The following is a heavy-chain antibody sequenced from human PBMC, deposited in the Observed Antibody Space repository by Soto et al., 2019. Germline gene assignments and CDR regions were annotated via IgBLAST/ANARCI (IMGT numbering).Heavy chain of an antibody. CDR3: ARTRFYYDSSGYYL. V-gene: IGHV1-69*13. CDR1: GGTFSSYA. CDR2: IIPIFGTA. J-gene: IGHJ4*02. Sequence: SVKVSCKASGGTFSSYAISWVRQAPGQGLEWMGGIIPIFGTANYAQKFQGRVTITADESTSTAYMELSSLRSEDTAVYYCARTRFYYDSSGYYLWGQGILLTV. D-gene: IGHD3-22*01.